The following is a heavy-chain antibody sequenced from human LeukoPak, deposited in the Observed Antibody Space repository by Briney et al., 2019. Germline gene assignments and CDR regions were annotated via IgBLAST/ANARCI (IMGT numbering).Heavy chain of an antibody. V-gene: IGHV3-20*04. Sequence: GSLRLSCAASGFSFDDYGMSWVRQAPGKGLEWFSGINWNGGSRGYADSVKGRFTISRDNAKNSLYLQMNSLRAEDTALYYCARVSGGDGYNYGYYYYMDVWGKGTTVTVSS. J-gene: IGHJ6*03. CDR2: INWNGGSR. D-gene: IGHD5-24*01. CDR1: GFSFDDYG. CDR3: ARVSGGDGYNYGYYYYMDV.